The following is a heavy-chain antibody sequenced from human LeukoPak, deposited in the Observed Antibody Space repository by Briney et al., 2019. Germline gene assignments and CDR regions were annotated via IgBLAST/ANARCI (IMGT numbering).Heavy chain of an antibody. D-gene: IGHD6-13*01. CDR3: ARVREATIAPFFDY. CDR2: IYYSGST. V-gene: IGHV4-31*03. CDR1: GDSISSGDYC. J-gene: IGHJ4*02. Sequence: SETLSLTCTVSGDSISSGDYCWTWIRQHPGKGLGWIGCIYYSGSTYYNLSLKSRVVISTDTSKNHFSLKLSSVTAADTALYYCARVREATIAPFFDYWGQGILVTVSS.